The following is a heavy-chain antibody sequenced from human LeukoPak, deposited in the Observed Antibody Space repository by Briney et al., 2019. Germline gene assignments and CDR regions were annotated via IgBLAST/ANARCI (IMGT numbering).Heavy chain of an antibody. V-gene: IGHV3-33*06. CDR2: IWYDGSNK. D-gene: IGHD1-1*01. CDR3: AKERSGFNFDY. J-gene: IGHJ4*02. CDR1: GFPFSSYG. Sequence: GGSLRLSCAASGFPFSSYGMHWVRQAPGKGLEWVAVIWYDGSNKYYADSVKGRFTSSRDNSKNTLYLQINSLRAEEQAVYYCAKERSGFNFDYWGQGTLVTVSS.